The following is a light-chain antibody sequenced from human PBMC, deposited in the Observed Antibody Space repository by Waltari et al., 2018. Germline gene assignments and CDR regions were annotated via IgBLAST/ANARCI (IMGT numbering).Light chain of an antibody. Sequence: SFDLTQPLSVPVALGQTARLTCGGDNIGSRNVHWYQQKPGQAPILVIYRDNNRPSGIPERFSGYNSGNTATLSISRAQAGDEADYFCQVWDSSSNAVFGGGTKLTVL. V-gene: IGLV3-9*01. CDR3: QVWDSSSNAV. CDR1: NIGSRN. J-gene: IGLJ2*01. CDR2: RDN.